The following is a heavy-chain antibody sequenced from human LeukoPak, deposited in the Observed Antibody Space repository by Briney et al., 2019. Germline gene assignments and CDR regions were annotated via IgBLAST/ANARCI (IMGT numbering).Heavy chain of an antibody. V-gene: IGHV4-59*11. CDR2: SHYSGST. J-gene: IGHJ6*03. CDR3: ARVIAATGTSYYYMDV. CDR1: GGSIRSHY. D-gene: IGHD6-13*01. Sequence: SETLSLTCTVSGGSIRSHYWSWIRQPPGKGLEWIVNSHYSGSTSYNPSLKSRITISVDTSRNQFSLNLNSVTAADTAVYFCARVIAATGTSYYYMDVWGKGTTVTVSS.